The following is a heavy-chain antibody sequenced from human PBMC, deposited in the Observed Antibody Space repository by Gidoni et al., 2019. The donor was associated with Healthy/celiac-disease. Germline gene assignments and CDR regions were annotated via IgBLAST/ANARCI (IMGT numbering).Heavy chain of an antibody. J-gene: IGHJ4*02. D-gene: IGHD6-13*01. CDR3: ARDGIAAAGYFDY. CDR2: IWYDGSNK. CDR1: GFTFSSYG. V-gene: IGHV3-33*01. Sequence: QVQLVESGGGVVQPGRSLRLSCAASGFTFSSYGMHWVRQAPGKGLEWAAVIWYDGSNKYYADSVKGRFTISRDNSKNTLYLQMNSLRAEDTAVYYCARDGIAAAGYFDYWGQGTLVTVSS.